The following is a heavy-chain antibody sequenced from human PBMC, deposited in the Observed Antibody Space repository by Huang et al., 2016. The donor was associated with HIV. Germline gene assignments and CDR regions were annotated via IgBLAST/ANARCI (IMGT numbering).Heavy chain of an antibody. J-gene: IGHJ4*02. D-gene: IGHD3-22*01. V-gene: IGHV1-8*03. CDR3: ARARGFLYDSTGYYSRYYFDS. CDR1: GFNFNNYD. Sequence: QVQLVQSGAEVKKPGASVKVSCKASGFNFNNYDFNWVRQASGQGLEWSGGRSPSSGNTGYAQKFQGRVTITRNTSITTAYMELRSLRSEDTAVYYCARARGFLYDSTGYYSRYYFDSWGQGTLVTISS. CDR2: RSPSSGNT.